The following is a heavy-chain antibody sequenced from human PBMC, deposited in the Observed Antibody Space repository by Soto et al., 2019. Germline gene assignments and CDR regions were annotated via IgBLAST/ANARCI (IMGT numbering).Heavy chain of an antibody. J-gene: IGHJ5*02. Sequence: EVQLVESGGGLVKPGGSLRLSCAASGFTFSSYSMNWVRQAPGKGLEWVSSISSSSSYIYYADSVKGRFTISRDNAKNSLYLQMNSLRAEDTAVYYCALGQYQLLSYWFDPWGQGTLVTVSS. CDR1: GFTFSSYS. CDR2: ISSSSSYI. V-gene: IGHV3-21*01. D-gene: IGHD2-2*01. CDR3: ALGQYQLLSYWFDP.